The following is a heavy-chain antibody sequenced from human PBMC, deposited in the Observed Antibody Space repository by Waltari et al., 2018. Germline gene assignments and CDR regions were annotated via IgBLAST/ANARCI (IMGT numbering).Heavy chain of an antibody. D-gene: IGHD5-18*01. V-gene: IGHV3-64*01. J-gene: IGHJ3*01. Sequence: EVQLVESGGGLVQPGGSLRLSCAASGFAFSSYALHWVRQAPGKGLDYVSAISSDGINTYYTNSVKGIFKISRDNSKNTLYLQMGSLRPEDMAVYYCARSRRGTAEVNAFDVWGQGTMVTVSS. CDR3: ARSRRGTAEVNAFDV. CDR1: GFAFSSYA. CDR2: ISSDGINT.